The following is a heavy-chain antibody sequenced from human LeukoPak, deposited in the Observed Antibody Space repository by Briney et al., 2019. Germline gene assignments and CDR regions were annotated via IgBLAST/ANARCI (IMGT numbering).Heavy chain of an antibody. CDR3: ARSVYSYGSLIPPLDY. D-gene: IGHD5-18*01. CDR1: GFTFSSYS. J-gene: IGHJ4*02. V-gene: IGHV3-48*02. Sequence: GGSLRLSCAASGFTFSSYSMNWVRQAPGKGLEWVSYISSSSSTIYYADSVKGRFTISRDNAKNSLYLQMNSLRDEDTAVYYCARSVYSYGSLIPPLDYWGQGTLVTVSS. CDR2: ISSSSSTI.